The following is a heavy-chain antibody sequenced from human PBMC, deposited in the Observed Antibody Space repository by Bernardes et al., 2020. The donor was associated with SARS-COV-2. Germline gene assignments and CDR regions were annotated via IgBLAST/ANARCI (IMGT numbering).Heavy chain of an antibody. CDR2: ISSSSSYI. V-gene: IGHV3-21*01. CDR1: GFTFSSYS. CDR3: AREAGGCYYGSGSYPNLSGCNYYYYYYMDV. J-gene: IGHJ6*03. Sequence: VGSLRLSCAASGFTFSSYSMNWVRQAPGTGLAWVSSISSSSSYIYYADSVKGRFTISRDNAKNSLYLQMNSLRAEDTAVYYCAREAGGCYYGSGSYPNLSGCNYYYYYYMDVWGKGTTVTVSS. D-gene: IGHD3-10*01.